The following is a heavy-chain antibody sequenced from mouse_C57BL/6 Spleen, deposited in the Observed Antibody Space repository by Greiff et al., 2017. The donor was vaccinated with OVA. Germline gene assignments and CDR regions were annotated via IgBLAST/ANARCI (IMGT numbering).Heavy chain of an antibody. Sequence: EVMLVESEGGLVQPGSSMKLSCTASGFTFSDYYMAWVRQVPEKGLEWVANINYDGSSTYYLDSLKSRFIISRDNAKNILYLQMSSLKSEDTATYYCARGWDWFAYWGQRTLVTVSA. J-gene: IGHJ3*01. V-gene: IGHV5-16*01. CDR3: ARGWDWFAY. CDR1: GFTFSDYY. D-gene: IGHD4-1*01. CDR2: INYDGSST.